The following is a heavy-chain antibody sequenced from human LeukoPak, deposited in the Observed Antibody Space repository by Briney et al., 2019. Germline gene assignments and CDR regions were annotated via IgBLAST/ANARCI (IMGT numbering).Heavy chain of an antibody. CDR2: IYYSGST. CDR1: GGSIIGYY. Sequence: SETLSLTCTVSGGSIIGYYWSWIRQPPGKGLEWIGYIYYSGSTNYNPSLKSRVTISVDTSKNQFSLKLSSVTAADTAVYYCARGRGRSWYYFDSWGQGTLVTVSS. J-gene: IGHJ4*02. V-gene: IGHV4-59*12. CDR3: ARGRGRSWYYFDS. D-gene: IGHD6-13*01.